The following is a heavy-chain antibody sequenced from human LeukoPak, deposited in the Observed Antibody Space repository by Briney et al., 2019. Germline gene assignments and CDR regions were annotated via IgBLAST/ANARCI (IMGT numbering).Heavy chain of an antibody. D-gene: IGHD4-23*01. CDR1: GFTFGSYG. V-gene: IGHV3-23*01. CDR3: ARGEPSYGGNSGYSVDY. Sequence: QPGGSLRLSCAASGFTFGSYGMSWVRQAPGKGLEWVSTIHPSGTNTHYADSVKGRFTISRDNSKNTLFLQMNSLRAEDTAVYYCARGEPSYGGNSGYSVDYWGQGTLVTVSS. CDR2: IHPSGTNT. J-gene: IGHJ4*02.